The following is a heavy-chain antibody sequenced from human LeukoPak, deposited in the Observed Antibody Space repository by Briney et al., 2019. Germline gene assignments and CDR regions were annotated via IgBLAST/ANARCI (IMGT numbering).Heavy chain of an antibody. D-gene: IGHD5-18*01. V-gene: IGHV1-18*01. CDR1: GYTFTSYG. CDR2: ISAYNGNT. Sequence: ASVKVSCKASGYTFTSYGISWVRQAPGQGLEWMGWISAYNGNTNYAQKLQGRVTMTTDTSTSTAYMELRSLRSDDTAVYYCAGRGYSYGLYHDAFDIWGQGIMVTVSS. CDR3: AGRGYSYGLYHDAFDI. J-gene: IGHJ3*02.